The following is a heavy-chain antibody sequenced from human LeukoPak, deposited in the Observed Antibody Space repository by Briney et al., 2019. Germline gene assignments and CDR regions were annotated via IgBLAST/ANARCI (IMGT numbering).Heavy chain of an antibody. CDR1: GGSISSGDYY. CDR3: ATHRSSYSYFDY. J-gene: IGHJ4*01. CDR2: IYYSGST. Sequence: SETLSLTWIVSGGSISSGDYYWSWIRQPPGKGLEWIGYIYYSGSTYYNPSLKSRITMSVDTSKNQFSLKLSSVTAADTAVYYCATHRSSYSYFDYWGHGTLVTVSS. V-gene: IGHV4-30-4*01. D-gene: IGHD3-22*01.